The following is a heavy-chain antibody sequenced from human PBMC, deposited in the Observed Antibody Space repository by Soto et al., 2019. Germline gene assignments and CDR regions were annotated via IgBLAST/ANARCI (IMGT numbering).Heavy chain of an antibody. J-gene: IGHJ5*02. Sequence: PGESLEISCKGSGYSFTSYWIGWVRQMPGKGLEWMGIIYPGDSDTRYSPSFQGQVTISADKSISTAYLQWSSLKASDTAMYYCARSWTRNGSWQPGGWFDPWGQGTLVTVSS. CDR2: IYPGDSDT. D-gene: IGHD6-13*01. CDR1: GYSFTSYW. V-gene: IGHV5-51*01. CDR3: ARSWTRNGSWQPGGWFDP.